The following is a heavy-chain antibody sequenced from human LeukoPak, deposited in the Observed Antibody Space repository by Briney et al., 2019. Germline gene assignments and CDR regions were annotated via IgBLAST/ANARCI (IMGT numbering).Heavy chain of an antibody. CDR3: ARDGYFDWLLSAYDY. J-gene: IGHJ4*02. CDR2: ISAYNGNT. CDR1: GYTFTSYG. Sequence: ASVTVSFKASGYTFTSYGISWVRQAPGQGLEWMGWISAYNGNTNYAQKLQGRVTMTTDTSTSTAYMELRSLRSDDTAVYYCARDGYFDWLLSAYDYWGQGTLVTVSS. V-gene: IGHV1-18*01. D-gene: IGHD3-9*01.